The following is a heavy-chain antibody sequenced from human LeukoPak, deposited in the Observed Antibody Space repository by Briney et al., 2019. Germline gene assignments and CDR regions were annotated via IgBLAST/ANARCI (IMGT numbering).Heavy chain of an antibody. V-gene: IGHV4-59*12. Sequence: SETLSLTCTVSGGSISSYYWSWIRQPPGKGLEWIGYIYYSGSTNYNPSLKSRVTISVDTSKNQFSLKLSSVTAADTAVYYCARGVATIAIDPWGQGTLVTVSS. CDR2: IYYSGST. CDR3: ARGVATIAIDP. CDR1: GGSISSYY. J-gene: IGHJ5*02. D-gene: IGHD5-12*01.